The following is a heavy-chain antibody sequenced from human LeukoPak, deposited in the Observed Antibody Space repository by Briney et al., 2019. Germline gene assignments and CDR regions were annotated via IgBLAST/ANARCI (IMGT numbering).Heavy chain of an antibody. CDR2: ISAYNGNT. CDR1: GYTFTSYG. Sequence: GASVRVSCKASGYTFTSYGISWVRQAPGQGLEWMGWISAYNGNTNYAQKFQGRVTMTRNTSISTAYMELSSLRSEDTAVYYCARGFITMVRGVNDWGQGTLVTVSS. J-gene: IGHJ4*02. CDR3: ARGFITMVRGVND. V-gene: IGHV1-18*01. D-gene: IGHD3-10*01.